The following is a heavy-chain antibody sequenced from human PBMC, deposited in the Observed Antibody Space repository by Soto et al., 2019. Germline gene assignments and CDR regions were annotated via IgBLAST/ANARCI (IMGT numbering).Heavy chain of an antibody. V-gene: IGHV1-46*01. J-gene: IGHJ4*02. D-gene: IGHD2-21*02. CDR1: GDTFTDYY. CDR3: ARGGHVVVVTAALDY. CDR2: VTPSGGHT. Sequence: QVQLVQSGAEVNKPGASVKVSCKASGDTFTDYYIHWVRQAPGQGLEWMGTVTPSGGHTTYAQHFLGRMTMTRDTSTSTLYMELTSLTSEDTAVYYCARGGHVVVVTAALDYWGQGTLVTVSS.